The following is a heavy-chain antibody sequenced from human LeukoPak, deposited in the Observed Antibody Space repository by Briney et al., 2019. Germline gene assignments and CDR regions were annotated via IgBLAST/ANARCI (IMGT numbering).Heavy chain of an antibody. D-gene: IGHD6-19*01. CDR1: VASISNSRDY. J-gene: IGHJ4*02. V-gene: IGHV4-39*01. CDR3: ARHVEIAVAGPIEY. CDR2: IFFSGST. Sequence: SETLSLTCTVSVASISNSRDYWGWIRQPPGKGLEWIGSIFFSGSTYYNPSLKSRAAISVDSSKNQFSLKLSSVTAADTAFYYCARHVEIAVAGPIEYWGQGTLVPVSS.